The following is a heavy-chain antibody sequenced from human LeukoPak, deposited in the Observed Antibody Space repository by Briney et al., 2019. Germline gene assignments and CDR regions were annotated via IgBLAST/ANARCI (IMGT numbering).Heavy chain of an antibody. CDR2: ISYDGSDK. Sequence: GGSLRLSCAASGFTFSSSAMHWVPQAPGKGLEWVAVISYDGSDKYHADSVKGRFTISRDNSKNTLYLQMNSLRAEDTAVYYCARDGACSNTNCYSWFDVWGQGTLVTVSS. J-gene: IGHJ5*02. CDR3: ARDGACSNTNCYSWFDV. D-gene: IGHD2-2*02. CDR1: GFTFSSSA. V-gene: IGHV3-30*01.